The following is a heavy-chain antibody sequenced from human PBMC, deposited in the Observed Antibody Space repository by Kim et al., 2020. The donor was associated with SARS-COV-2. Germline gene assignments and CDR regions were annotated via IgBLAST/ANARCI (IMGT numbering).Heavy chain of an antibody. CDR1: GASISNSDF. CDR3: ARCPVESNSLRFDP. D-gene: IGHD1-1*01. CDR2: IHHRGGT. Sequence: SETLSLTCAVSGASISNSDFWSWVRQPPGQGLEWIGEIHHRGGTNYNPSLKSRVTMSLDKSKNQFSVNLKSVTAADTAVYYCARCPVESNSLRFDPWGQGILVTVSS. J-gene: IGHJ5*02. V-gene: IGHV4-4*02.